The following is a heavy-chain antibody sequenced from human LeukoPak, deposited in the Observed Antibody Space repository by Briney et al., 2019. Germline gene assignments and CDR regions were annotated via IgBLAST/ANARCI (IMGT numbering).Heavy chain of an antibody. V-gene: IGHV1-2*02. CDR3: AREPPYSSGWAELDP. Sequence: ASVKVSCKASGYTFTGYYMHWVRQAPGQGLEWMGWINPNSGGTNYAQKLQGRVTMTTDTSTSTAYMELRSLRSDDTAVYYCAREPPYSSGWAELDPWGQGTLVTVSS. J-gene: IGHJ5*02. D-gene: IGHD6-19*01. CDR1: GYTFTGYY. CDR2: INPNSGGT.